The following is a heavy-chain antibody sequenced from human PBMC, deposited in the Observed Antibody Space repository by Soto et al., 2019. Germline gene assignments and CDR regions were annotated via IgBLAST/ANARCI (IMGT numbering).Heavy chain of an antibody. CDR2: IYSGGST. J-gene: IGHJ4*02. CDR1: GFTVSSNY. CDR3: ARDQRSYGSYYFDY. V-gene: IGHV3-53*01. D-gene: IGHD5-18*01. Sequence: GGSLRLSCAASGFTVSSNYMSWVRQAPGKGLEWVSVIYSGGSTYYADSVKGRFTISRDNSKNTLYLQMNSLRAEDTAVYYCARDQRSYGSYYFDYWGQGTLVTVSS.